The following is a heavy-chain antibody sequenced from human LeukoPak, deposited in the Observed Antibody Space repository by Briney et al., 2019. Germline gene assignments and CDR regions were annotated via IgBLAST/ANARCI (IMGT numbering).Heavy chain of an antibody. CDR2: ISAYNGNT. Sequence: ASVKVSCRASGYTFTGYYMHWVRQAPGQGLEWMGWISAYNGNTNYAQKLQGRVTMTTDTSTSTAYMELRSLRSDDTAVYYCARSMTTVTTGDYWGQGTLVTVSS. D-gene: IGHD4-17*01. J-gene: IGHJ4*02. CDR1: GYTFTGYY. CDR3: ARSMTTVTTGDY. V-gene: IGHV1-18*04.